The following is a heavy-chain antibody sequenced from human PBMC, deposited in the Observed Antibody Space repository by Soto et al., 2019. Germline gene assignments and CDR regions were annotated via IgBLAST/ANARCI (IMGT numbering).Heavy chain of an antibody. V-gene: IGHV3-33*01. CDR2: IWYDGSNK. J-gene: IGHJ4*02. CDR3: ARRGVTKYYFDY. CDR1: GFTFSSYG. Sequence: PVGSLRLSCAASGFTFSSYGMHWVRQAPGKGLEWVAVIWYDGSNKYYADSVKGRFTISRDNSKNTLYLQMNSLRAEDTAVYYCARRGVTKYYFDYWGQGTLVTVSS. D-gene: IGHD3-10*01.